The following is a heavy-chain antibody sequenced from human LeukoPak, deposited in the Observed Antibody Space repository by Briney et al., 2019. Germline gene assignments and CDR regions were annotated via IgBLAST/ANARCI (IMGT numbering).Heavy chain of an antibody. V-gene: IGHV4-30-4*01. CDR2: IYYSGST. J-gene: IGHJ4*02. CDR1: GGSISSGDYY. Sequence: TSETLSLTCTVSGGSISSGDYYWSWIRQPPGKGLEWIGYIYYSGSTYYNPSLKSRVTISVDTSKNQFPLKLSSVTAADTAVYYCARDGYYDSSGHFDYWGQGTLVTVSS. CDR3: ARDGYYDSSGHFDY. D-gene: IGHD3-22*01.